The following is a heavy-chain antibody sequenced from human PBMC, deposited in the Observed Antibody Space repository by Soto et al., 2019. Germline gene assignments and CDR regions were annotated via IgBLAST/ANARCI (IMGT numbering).Heavy chain of an antibody. CDR3: ARIQGYCSGGSCRRHPFDS. D-gene: IGHD2-15*01. Sequence: QVTLKESGPVLVKPTETLTLTCTVSGFSLSNARMGVSWIRQPPGKALEWLAHIFSNDEKSYSTSLKSRLTISKDTSKSQVVLTMTNMDPVDTATYYCARIQGYCSGGSCRRHPFDSVGQGTLVTVSS. CDR2: IFSNDEK. CDR1: GFSLSNARMG. V-gene: IGHV2-26*01. J-gene: IGHJ4*02.